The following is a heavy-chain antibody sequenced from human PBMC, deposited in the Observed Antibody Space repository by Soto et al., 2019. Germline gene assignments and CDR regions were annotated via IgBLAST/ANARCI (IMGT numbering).Heavy chain of an antibody. CDR1: GFTFSNYA. CDR2: ISGRGGRS. D-gene: IGHD3-16*01. Sequence: EVQLLDSGGGLVQPGGSLRLSCAASGFTFSNYAMTWVRQGPGKGLEWVSGISGRGGRSYYADSVKGRFTISRDNSKRPLYLQMNSLRAEDTAVYYCAKAYFVWSSEQPYYFDYWGQGTLVTASS. CDR3: AKAYFVWSSEQPYYFDY. J-gene: IGHJ4*02. V-gene: IGHV3-23*01.